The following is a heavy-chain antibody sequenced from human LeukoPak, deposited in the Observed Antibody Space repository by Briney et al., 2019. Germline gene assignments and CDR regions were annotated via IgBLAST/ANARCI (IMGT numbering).Heavy chain of an antibody. V-gene: IGHV3-23*01. D-gene: IGHD3-10*01. CDR1: GFTFSSYA. Sequence: PGGSLRLSCAASGFTFSSYAMSWVRQAPGKGLEWVSAISGSGGSTYYADSVKGRFTISRDNSKNTLYLQMNSLRAEDTAVYFCARVKSITLVRGVITDAFFDYWGQGTLVTVSS. CDR3: ARVKSITLVRGVITDAFFDY. J-gene: IGHJ4*02. CDR2: ISGSGGST.